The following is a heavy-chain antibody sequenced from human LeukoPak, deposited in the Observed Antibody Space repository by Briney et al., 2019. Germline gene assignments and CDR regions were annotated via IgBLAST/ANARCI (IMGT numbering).Heavy chain of an antibody. J-gene: IGHJ4*02. V-gene: IGHV1-69*13. D-gene: IGHD3-22*01. Sequence: SVKVSCKASGGTFISYAISWVRQAPGQGLEWMGGIIPIFATANYAQKFQGRVTITADESTSTAYMELSSLRSEDTAVYYCARGPITTRSHFDYWGQGTLVTVSS. CDR2: IIPIFATA. CDR3: ARGPITTRSHFDY. CDR1: GGTFISYA.